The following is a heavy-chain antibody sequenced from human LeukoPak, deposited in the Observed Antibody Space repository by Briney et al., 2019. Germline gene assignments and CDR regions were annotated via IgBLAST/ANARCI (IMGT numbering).Heavy chain of an antibody. CDR2: IRGGDDFT. D-gene: IGHD2-8*02. Sequence: GGSLRLSCAAARVTFSNYAMSLVRQAPGKGLEWVSAIRGGDDFTYYADSVKGRFTISRDNSKNTLYLQMNSLRAEDTAVYYCAKGRLDPNLVLDYWGQGTLVTVSS. CDR1: RVTFSNYA. V-gene: IGHV3-23*01. CDR3: AKGRLDPNLVLDY. J-gene: IGHJ4*02.